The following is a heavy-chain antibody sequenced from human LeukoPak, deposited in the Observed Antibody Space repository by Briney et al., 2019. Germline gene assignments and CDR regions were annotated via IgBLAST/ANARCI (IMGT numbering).Heavy chain of an antibody. Sequence: SETLSLTCAVSGDSISTSAYSWSWIRQPPGKGLEWIGYISYNGRTYYNPSLRSRVTISVDTSKNQFSLKANSVTAADTVVYYCARDLAAARLPNWFDPWGQGTLVTVSS. CDR2: ISYNGRT. V-gene: IGHV4-30-4*07. CDR1: GDSISTSAYS. CDR3: ARDLAAARLPNWFDP. D-gene: IGHD6-6*01. J-gene: IGHJ5*02.